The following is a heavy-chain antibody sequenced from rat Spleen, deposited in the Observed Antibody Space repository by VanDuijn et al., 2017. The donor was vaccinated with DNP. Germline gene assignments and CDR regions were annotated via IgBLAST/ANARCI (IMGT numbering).Heavy chain of an antibody. CDR1: GFNFNDYW. V-gene: IGHV4-2*01. CDR2: INKDSRTI. D-gene: IGHD4-3*01. Sequence: EVQLVESGGGLVQPGRSLKLSCVASGFNFNDYWMGWVRQAPGKGLEWIAEINKDSRTIKYSPSLKDKLSISRDNALNTLYLQMSKLGSEDTAIYYCVREEFGVDYWGQGVMVTVSS. J-gene: IGHJ2*01. CDR3: VREEFGVDY.